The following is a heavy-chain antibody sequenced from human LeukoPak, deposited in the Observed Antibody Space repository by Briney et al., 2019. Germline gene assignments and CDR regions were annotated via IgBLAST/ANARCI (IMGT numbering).Heavy chain of an antibody. CDR3: ARKGYGGKFGSYYMDV. V-gene: IGHV4-34*01. CDR2: INHSGST. CDR1: GGSFSGYY. D-gene: IGHD4-23*01. Sequence: PSETLSLTCAVYGGSFSGYYWSWIRQPPGKGLEWIGEINHSGSTNYNPSLKSRVTISVDTSKNQFSLKLSSVTAADTAVYYCARKGYGGKFGSYYMDVWGKGTTVTVSS. J-gene: IGHJ6*03.